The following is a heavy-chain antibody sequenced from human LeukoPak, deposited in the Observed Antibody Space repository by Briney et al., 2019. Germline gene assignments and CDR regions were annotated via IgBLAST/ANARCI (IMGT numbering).Heavy chain of an antibody. D-gene: IGHD3-10*01. CDR1: GFSVSSTY. Sequence: GGSLRLSCAASGFSVSSTYMSWVRQAPGKGPEWVGRIRSKTDGGTTDYAAPVKGRFTISRDDSINTLFLQMNSLKTEATAVYYCTTGIIMVRGVIEGPWGQGTLVTVSS. J-gene: IGHJ5*02. V-gene: IGHV3-15*01. CDR2: IRSKTDGGTT. CDR3: TTGIIMVRGVIEGP.